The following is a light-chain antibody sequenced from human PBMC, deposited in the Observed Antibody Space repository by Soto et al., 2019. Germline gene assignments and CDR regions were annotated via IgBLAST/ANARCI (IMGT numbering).Light chain of an antibody. CDR2: GAS. CDR1: QSVSSIY. CDR3: QQYGSSSIT. V-gene: IGKV3-20*01. Sequence: EIVLTQSPGTLSLSPGERATLSCRASQSVSSIYLGWYQQKPGQAPRLLIYGASSRATGIPDRFSGSGSGTDFTLTISRLEPEDFAVYYCQQYGSSSITFGQGTRLEIK. J-gene: IGKJ5*01.